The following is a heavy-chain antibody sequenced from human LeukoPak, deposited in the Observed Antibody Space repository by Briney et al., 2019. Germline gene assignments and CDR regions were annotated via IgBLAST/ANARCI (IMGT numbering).Heavy chain of an antibody. J-gene: IGHJ4*02. V-gene: IGHV4-59*01. CDR1: GGSINDYY. Sequence: SETLSLTCTVSGGSINDYYWTWIRQPPGKGLEWIGHIYYSGSTNYNPSLKSRVTMSIDTSKNQFSLKLTSVTAADTATYYCARETSLAGFASGLGFNYWGQGILVTVSS. CDR3: ARETSLAGFASGLGFNY. D-gene: IGHD6-19*01. CDR2: IYYSGST.